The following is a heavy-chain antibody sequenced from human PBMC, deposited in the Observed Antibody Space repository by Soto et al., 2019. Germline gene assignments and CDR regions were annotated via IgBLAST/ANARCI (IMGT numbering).Heavy chain of an antibody. V-gene: IGHV4-31*03. J-gene: IGHJ4*02. CDR1: GGSISSAGYY. Sequence: TLSLTCTVSGGSISSAGYYWSWIRQHPGKGLEWIGYIYYSGSTYYNPSLKSRVTISVDTSKNQFSLKLSSVTAADTAVYYCASEDCSGGSCYGANFDYWGQGTLVTVSS. D-gene: IGHD2-15*01. CDR3: ASEDCSGGSCYGANFDY. CDR2: IYYSGST.